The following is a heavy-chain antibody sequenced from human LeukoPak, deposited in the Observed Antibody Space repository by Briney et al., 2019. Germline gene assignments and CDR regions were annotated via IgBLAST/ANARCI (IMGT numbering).Heavy chain of an antibody. CDR3: ARRIAARAFDY. CDR1: GGSISSYY. D-gene: IGHD6-6*01. J-gene: IGHJ4*02. V-gene: IGHV4-59*01. Sequence: SETLSLTCTVSGGSISSYYWSWIRQPPGKGLEWIGYIYYSGSTNYNPSLKSRVTISVDTSKNQFSLKLSSVTAADTAVYYCARRIAARAFDYWGQGTLVTVSS. CDR2: IYYSGST.